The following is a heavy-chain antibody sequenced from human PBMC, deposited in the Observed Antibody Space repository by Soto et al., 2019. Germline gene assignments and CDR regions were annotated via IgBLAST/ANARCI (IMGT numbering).Heavy chain of an antibody. CDR2: IIPIFGTA. Sequence: QVQLVQSGAEVKKPGSSVKVSCKASGGTFSSYAISWVRQAPGQGLAWMGGIIPIFGTANYAQKFQGRVTITGDESTSTAYMELSSLRSEDTAVYYCASGYYYDSSGYYSRYYFDYWGQGTLVTVSS. D-gene: IGHD3-22*01. CDR3: ASGYYYDSSGYYSRYYFDY. CDR1: GGTFSSYA. V-gene: IGHV1-69*01. J-gene: IGHJ4*02.